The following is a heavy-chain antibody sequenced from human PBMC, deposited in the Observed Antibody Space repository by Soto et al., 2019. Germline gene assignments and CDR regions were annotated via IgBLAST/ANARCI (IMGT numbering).Heavy chain of an antibody. D-gene: IGHD3-16*01. CDR1: GFDFSSHD. CDR3: ARDAAEINSYYIDS. CDR2: INRRGIT. Sequence: SLRLSCAASGFDFSSHDMNWVRQAPGKGLEWVSYINRRGITHYADSVEGRFTISRDNAQNSLFLQMLSLRDEDTAVYYCARDAAEINSYYIDSWGQGALVTVSS. V-gene: IGHV3-48*03. J-gene: IGHJ4*02.